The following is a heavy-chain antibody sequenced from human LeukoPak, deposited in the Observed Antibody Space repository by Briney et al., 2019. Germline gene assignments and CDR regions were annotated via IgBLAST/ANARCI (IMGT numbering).Heavy chain of an antibody. V-gene: IGHV4-59*01. J-gene: IGHJ3*02. CDR2: IYNSGST. Sequence: SETLSLTCTVSGGSISSYYWSWIRQPPGKGLEWIGYIYNSGSTNYNPSLKSRVTISVDTSKNQFSLKLSSVTAADTAVYYCARVLPDYGDSIDAFDIWGQGTMVTVSS. CDR1: GGSISSYY. D-gene: IGHD4-17*01. CDR3: ARVLPDYGDSIDAFDI.